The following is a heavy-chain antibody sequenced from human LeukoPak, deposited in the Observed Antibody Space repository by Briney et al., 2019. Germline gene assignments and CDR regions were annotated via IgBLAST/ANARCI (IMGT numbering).Heavy chain of an antibody. CDR1: GFTFSSYG. V-gene: IGHV3-33*01. D-gene: IGHD3-9*01. Sequence: GGSLRLSCAASGFTFSSYGMHWVRQAPGKGLEWVAVIWYDGSNKYYADSVKGRFTISRDNSKNTLYLQMNSLGAEDTAVYYCARAGLRYFDWLLSYWGQGTLVTVSS. CDR3: ARAGLRYFDWLLSY. J-gene: IGHJ4*02. CDR2: IWYDGSNK.